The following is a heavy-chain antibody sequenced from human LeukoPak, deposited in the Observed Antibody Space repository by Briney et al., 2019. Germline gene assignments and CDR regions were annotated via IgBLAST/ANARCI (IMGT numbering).Heavy chain of an antibody. J-gene: IGHJ4*02. CDR1: GGSISSYY. D-gene: IGHD3-22*01. CDR2: IHYSVST. V-gene: IGHV4-59*01. Sequence: PETLSLTCTVSGGSISSYYWSWIRQPPGKGLEWSAYIHYSVSTNYNPSLKRRVTISVETPKNQFSLKLSSVTAADTAVYYCARASRDSSGYYYVGYWGQGTLVTVSS. CDR3: ARASRDSSGYYYVGY.